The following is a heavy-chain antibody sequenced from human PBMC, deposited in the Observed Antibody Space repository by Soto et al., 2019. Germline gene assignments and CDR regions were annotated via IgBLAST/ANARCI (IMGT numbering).Heavy chain of an antibody. CDR2: IIPIFGTA. CDR3: ARDTGPTAKTFAY. V-gene: IGHV1-69*13. CDR1: GGTCSSYA. D-gene: IGHD1-7*01. J-gene: IGHJ4*02. Sequence: SVKVSCKASGGTCSSYAISWVRQAPGQGLEWLGGIIPIFGTANYAQKFQGRVTFTADESTSTAYMELSRLRSEDTAVYYCARDTGPTAKTFAYWGKGPLTPVSP.